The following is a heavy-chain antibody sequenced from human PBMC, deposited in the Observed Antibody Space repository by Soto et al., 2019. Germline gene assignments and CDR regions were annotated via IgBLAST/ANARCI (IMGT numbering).Heavy chain of an antibody. CDR2: IKQDGSEK. J-gene: IGHJ6*03. V-gene: IGHV3-7*04. D-gene: IGHD3-16*02. CDR1: GFTFSSYW. Sequence: EVQLVESGGGLVQPGGSLRLSCAASGFTFSSYWMSWVRQAPGKGLEWVANIKQDGSEKYYVDSVKGRFTISRDNAKNSLYLQMNSLRAADTAVYYCARAYYDYIWWSYRYYYYYYMDVWGKGPTVPVSS. CDR3: ARAYYDYIWWSYRYYYYYYMDV.